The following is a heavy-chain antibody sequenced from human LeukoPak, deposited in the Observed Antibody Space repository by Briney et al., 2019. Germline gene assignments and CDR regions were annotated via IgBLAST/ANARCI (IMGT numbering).Heavy chain of an antibody. J-gene: IGHJ4*02. D-gene: IGHD2-15*01. V-gene: IGHV3-9*01. CDR1: GTTVDDYG. Sequence: GGSLRLSCAASGTTVDDYGLHWVRQAPGKGLEWVSGISWISGRIGYADCVKGRFTISRDIAKNSLYLQMNSLRAEDTAVYYCAREPLCSGGSCYQGPFDYWGQGTLVTVSS. CDR2: ISWISGRI. CDR3: AREPLCSGGSCYQGPFDY.